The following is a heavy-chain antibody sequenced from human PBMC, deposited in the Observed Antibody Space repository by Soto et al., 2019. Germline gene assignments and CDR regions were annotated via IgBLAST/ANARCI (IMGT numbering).Heavy chain of an antibody. Sequence: ESGGGLVQPGGSLRLSCAASGFTFSSYSMNWVRQAPGKGLEWVSYISSSSSTIYYADSVKGRFTISRDNAKNSLYLQMNSLRAEDTAVYYCARGSQNWNDGWFDYWGQGTLVNVSS. CDR3: ARGSQNWNDGWFDY. CDR2: ISSSSSTI. CDR1: GFTFSSYS. J-gene: IGHJ4*02. D-gene: IGHD1-1*01. V-gene: IGHV3-48*01.